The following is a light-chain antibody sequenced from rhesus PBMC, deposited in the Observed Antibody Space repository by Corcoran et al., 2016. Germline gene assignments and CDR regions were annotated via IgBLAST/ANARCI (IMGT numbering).Light chain of an antibody. J-gene: IGKJ2*01. Sequence: DIQMTQSPSSLSASVGDRVTITCRASENVNNNLNWYQQKPGKTPKLLIYKASTLQSGVPSRFSGSGSGTDYTFTIRSLQPEDVATYYCQHGYGTPYSFGQGTKVEIK. V-gene: IGKV1-74*01. CDR2: KAS. CDR3: QHGYGTPYS. CDR1: ENVNNN.